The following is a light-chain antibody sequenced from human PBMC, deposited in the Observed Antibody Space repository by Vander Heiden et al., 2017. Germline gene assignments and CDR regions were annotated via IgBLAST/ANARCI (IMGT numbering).Light chain of an antibody. CDR3: NSRDSSGNHVV. J-gene: IGLJ3*02. CDR1: SLRSYD. Sequence: SPEPTQDPAGSVALGRTVRLYCQGYSLRSYDASWYQQKPGQAPVLVIDGKNNRPSGIPDRFAGYSSGNTASSTITGDQAEDEADYYCNSRDSSGNHVVFGGGTKLTVL. V-gene: IGLV3-19*01. CDR2: GKN.